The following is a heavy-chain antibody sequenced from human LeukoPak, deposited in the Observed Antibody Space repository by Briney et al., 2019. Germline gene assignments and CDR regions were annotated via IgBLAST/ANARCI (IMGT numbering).Heavy chain of an antibody. V-gene: IGHV1-69*02. D-gene: IGHD3-22*01. Sequence: SVKVSCKTSGGTFSSYTISWVRQAPGQGLEWMGRIIPILGIANYAQKFQGRVTITADKSTSTAYMELSSLRSEDTAVYYCARVGDYYDSSGYYSDYWGQGTLVTVSS. CDR3: ARVGDYYDSSGYYSDY. CDR1: GGTFSSYT. CDR2: IIPILGIA. J-gene: IGHJ4*02.